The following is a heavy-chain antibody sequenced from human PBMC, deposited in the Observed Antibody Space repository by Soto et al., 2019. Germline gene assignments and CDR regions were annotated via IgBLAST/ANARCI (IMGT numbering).Heavy chain of an antibody. CDR3: AKGDNWNYGG. D-gene: IGHD1-7*01. Sequence: EVQLLESGGDLVQPGGSLRLSCAASGFTFSSYAMSWVRQAPGKGLEWVSSIIDSSDRTYYADSVKGRFTISRDNSKNTLYLQMNSLRAEDTAIYYCAKGDNWNYGGWGQGTLVTVSS. V-gene: IGHV3-23*01. J-gene: IGHJ4*02. CDR2: IIDSSDRT. CDR1: GFTFSSYA.